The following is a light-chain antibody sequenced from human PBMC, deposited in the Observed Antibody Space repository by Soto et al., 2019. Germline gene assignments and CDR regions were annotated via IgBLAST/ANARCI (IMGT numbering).Light chain of an antibody. J-gene: IGLJ1*01. CDR2: EVS. Sequence: QSVLTQPASVSGSPGQSITISCTGTSSDFGGYNYVSWYQQHPGKAPKLMIYEVSNRPSGVSNRFSGSKSGNTASLTISGLQAEDEADYYCSSYTSSSTTVFGTGTKVTVL. CDR3: SSYTSSSTTV. CDR1: SSDFGGYNY. V-gene: IGLV2-14*01.